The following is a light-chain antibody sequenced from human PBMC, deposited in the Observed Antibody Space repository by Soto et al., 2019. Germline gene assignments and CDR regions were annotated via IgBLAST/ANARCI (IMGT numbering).Light chain of an antibody. CDR3: QQSYSVPLLT. CDR2: AAS. J-gene: IGKJ3*01. Sequence: DIQMTQSPSSLSASVGDRVNITCRASESIRSYLNWYQQKPGKAPKLLIYAASTLQGGVPSRFSGSGTGTDFTLTINSLQPEDFATYYCQQSYSVPLLTFGPGTKVDI. V-gene: IGKV1-39*01. CDR1: ESIRSY.